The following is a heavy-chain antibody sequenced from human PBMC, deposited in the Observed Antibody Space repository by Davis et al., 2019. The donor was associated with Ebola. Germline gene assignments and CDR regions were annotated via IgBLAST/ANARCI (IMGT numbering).Heavy chain of an antibody. J-gene: IGHJ5*02. D-gene: IGHD2-15*01. CDR2: INHSGST. CDR1: GGSFSGYY. V-gene: IGHV4-34*01. Sequence: PGGSLRLSCAVYGGSFSGYYWSWIRQPPGKGLEWIGEINHSGSTNYNPSLKSRVTISVDTSKNQFSLKLSSVTAADTAVYYCARHWAKVVVVVAATRDWFDPWGQGTLVTVSS. CDR3: ARHWAKVVVVVAATRDWFDP.